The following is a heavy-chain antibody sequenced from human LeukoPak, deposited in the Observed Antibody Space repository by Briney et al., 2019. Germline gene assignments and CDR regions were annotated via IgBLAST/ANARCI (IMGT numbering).Heavy chain of an antibody. V-gene: IGHV3-30*04. CDR2: ISYDGSNK. CDR1: GFTFSSYA. CDR3: ARENFYDSSGYYSLTLDY. D-gene: IGHD3-22*01. Sequence: PGGSLRLSCVASGFTFSSYAMHWVRQAPGKGLEWVAVISYDGSNKYYADSVKGRFTISRDNSKNTLYLQTNSLRAEDTAVYYCARENFYDSSGYYSLTLDYWGQGTLVTVSS. J-gene: IGHJ4*02.